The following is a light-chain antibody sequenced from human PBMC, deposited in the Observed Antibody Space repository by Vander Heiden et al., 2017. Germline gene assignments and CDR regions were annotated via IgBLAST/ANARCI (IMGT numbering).Light chain of an antibody. J-gene: IGKJ1*01. CDR1: QDIDDD. Sequence: ETTLTQSPAFMSATPGDKVNISCKASQDIDDDMKWCQQQPGKAAIFIIQEVAAVVAAIPPRFSGSGYGTDFSLTTNSRESEDAACYFCRQHYNFPLKTFGQGTKLESK. CDR3: RQHYNFPLKT. CDR2: EVA. V-gene: IGKV5-2*01.